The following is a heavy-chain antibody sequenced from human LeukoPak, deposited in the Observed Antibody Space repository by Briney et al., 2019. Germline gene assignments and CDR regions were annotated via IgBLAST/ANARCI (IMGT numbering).Heavy chain of an antibody. CDR1: GFTFSSYS. J-gene: IGHJ4*02. CDR2: ISSSSSTI. Sequence: GGSLRLSCAASGFTFSSYSMNWVRQAPGKGLEWVSYISSSSSTIYYADSVKGRFTISKDNAKNSLYLQMNSLRAEDTAVYYCAKDDYYDTSGYRDWGQGTLVTVSS. V-gene: IGHV3-48*01. D-gene: IGHD3-22*01. CDR3: AKDDYYDTSGYRD.